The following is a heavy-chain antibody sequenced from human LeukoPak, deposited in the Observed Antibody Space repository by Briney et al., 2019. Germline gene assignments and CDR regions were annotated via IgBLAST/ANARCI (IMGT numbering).Heavy chain of an antibody. V-gene: IGHV3-30-3*01. Sequence: GGSLRLSRAASGFTFSSYAMHWVRQAPGKGLEWVAVISYDGSNKYYADSVKGRFTISRDNSKNTLYLQMNSLRAEDTAVYYCARDVVAHDSSGPNFDYWGQGTLVTVSS. D-gene: IGHD3-22*01. CDR2: ISYDGSNK. J-gene: IGHJ4*02. CDR3: ARDVVAHDSSGPNFDY. CDR1: GFTFSSYA.